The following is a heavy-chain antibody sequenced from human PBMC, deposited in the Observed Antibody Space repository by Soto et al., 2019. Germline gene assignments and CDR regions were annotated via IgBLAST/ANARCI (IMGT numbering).Heavy chain of an antibody. CDR2: IHYSGST. V-gene: IGHV4-39*01. J-gene: IGHJ5*02. Sequence: QLQLQESGPGLVKPSETLSLTCTVSGGSISSSSYYWGWIRQPPGKGLEWIGSIHYSGSTYYNPSLKSRVTIAVDTSKNQFSLNLSSVTAADTAVYYCASSIGITGTGNWFDPWGQGTLVTFSS. CDR3: ASSIGITGTGNWFDP. CDR1: GGSISSSSYY. D-gene: IGHD1-7*01.